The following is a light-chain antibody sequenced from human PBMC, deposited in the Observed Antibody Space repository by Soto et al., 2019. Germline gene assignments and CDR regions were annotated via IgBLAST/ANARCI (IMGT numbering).Light chain of an antibody. Sequence: DIQMTQSPSTLSASVGARVTTTCRASQSISSWLAWYQQKPGKAPKLLIYDASSLESGVPSRFSGSGSGTEFTLTISSLQPDDFATYYCQQYNSQWTFGQGTKVDIK. CDR3: QQYNSQWT. J-gene: IGKJ1*01. V-gene: IGKV1-5*01. CDR1: QSISSW. CDR2: DAS.